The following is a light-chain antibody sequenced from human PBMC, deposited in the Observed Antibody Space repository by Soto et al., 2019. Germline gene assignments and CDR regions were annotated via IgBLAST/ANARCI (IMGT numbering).Light chain of an antibody. CDR1: QDISNY. CDR3: EHYDEFPVT. Sequence: DFQMTQSPSSLSASVGDRVTITCQASQDISNYLSWIQQKPGQAPKPLLYDASNLETGVPSGFSGSGSGTDFTFTISSLQPEDIATYFFEHYDEFPVTFGPGTKVDIK. J-gene: IGKJ3*01. V-gene: IGKV1-33*01. CDR2: DAS.